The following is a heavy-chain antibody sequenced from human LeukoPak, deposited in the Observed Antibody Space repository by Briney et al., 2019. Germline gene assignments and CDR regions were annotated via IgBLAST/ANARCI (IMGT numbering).Heavy chain of an antibody. V-gene: IGHV3-48*03. D-gene: IGHD3-10*02. Sequence: GGSLRLSCAASGFTFSSYEMNWVRQAPGKGLEWVSYISSSGSTIYYADSVKGRFTISRDNAKSSLYLQMNSLRAEDTVVYYCAELGITMIGGVWGKGTTVTISS. J-gene: IGHJ6*04. CDR2: ISSSGSTI. CDR1: GFTFSSYE. CDR3: AELGITMIGGV.